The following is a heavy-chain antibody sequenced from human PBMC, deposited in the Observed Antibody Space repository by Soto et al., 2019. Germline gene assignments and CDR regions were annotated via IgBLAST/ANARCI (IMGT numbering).Heavy chain of an antibody. CDR3: AREGYRSVYSTGMDV. Sequence: ASVKVSCKASGYTFIGYYIHWVRQAPGQGLEWMGWINPNSGDTDYAQNFQGRVTMTRDTSISTGYMELSRLRSDDTAMYYCAREGYRSVYSTGMDVWGQGTTVTVSS. J-gene: IGHJ6*02. CDR2: INPNSGDT. CDR1: GYTFIGYY. D-gene: IGHD6-19*01. V-gene: IGHV1-2*02.